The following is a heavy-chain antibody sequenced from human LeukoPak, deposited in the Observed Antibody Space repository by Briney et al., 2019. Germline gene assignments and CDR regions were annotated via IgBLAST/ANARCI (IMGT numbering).Heavy chain of an antibody. Sequence: ASVKVSXKASGYTFTGYYMHWVRQAPGQGLEWMGRINPNSGGTNYAQKFQGRVTMTRDTSISTAYMELSSLRSDDTAVYYCARWRQQPDYNYYYYMDVWGKGTTVTVSS. D-gene: IGHD6-13*01. V-gene: IGHV1-2*06. CDR1: GYTFTGYY. CDR3: ARWRQQPDYNYYYYMDV. CDR2: INPNSGGT. J-gene: IGHJ6*03.